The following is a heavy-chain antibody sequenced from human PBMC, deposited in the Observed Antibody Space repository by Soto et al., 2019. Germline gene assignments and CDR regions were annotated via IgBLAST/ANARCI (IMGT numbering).Heavy chain of an antibody. CDR1: GGSISSYY. CDR2: IYYSGST. Sequence: QVQLQESGPGLVKPSETLSLTCTVSGGSISSYYWSWIRQPPGKGLEWIGYIYYSGSTNYNPSLKGRVTISVGTSKNQFSLKLSSVTAADTAVYYCARERATDYDSSGYDAFDIWGQGTMVTVSS. D-gene: IGHD3-22*01. J-gene: IGHJ3*02. V-gene: IGHV4-59*01. CDR3: ARERATDYDSSGYDAFDI.